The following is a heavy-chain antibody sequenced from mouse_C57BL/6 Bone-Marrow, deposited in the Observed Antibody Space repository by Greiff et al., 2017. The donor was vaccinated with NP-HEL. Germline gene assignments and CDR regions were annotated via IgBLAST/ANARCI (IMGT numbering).Heavy chain of an antibody. CDR2: IDPSDSCT. D-gene: IGHD2-3*01. V-gene: IGHV1-69*01. CDR3: AREGYDCYYPWYFDV. CDR1: GYTFTSYW. Sequence: QVQLQQPGAELVMPGASVKLSCKASGYTFTSYWMHWVRQRPGQGLEWIGEIDPSDSCTNYTQKFKGKSTFTVDKSSSTAYMQLSSLTSEDSAVYYCAREGYDCYYPWYFDVGGTGTTVTVSA. J-gene: IGHJ1*03.